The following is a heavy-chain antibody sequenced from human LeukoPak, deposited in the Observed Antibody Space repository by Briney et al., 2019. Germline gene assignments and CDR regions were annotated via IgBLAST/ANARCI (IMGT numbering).Heavy chain of an antibody. J-gene: IGHJ5*02. D-gene: IGHD6-19*01. CDR3: ARDWEQWLVLGVWFDP. Sequence: SETLSLTCTVSGGSISSYYWSWIRQPAGKGLEWIGRIYTSGSTNYNPSLKSRVTMSVDTSKNQFSLKLSSVTAADTAVYYCARDWEQWLVLGVWFDPWAREPWSPSPQ. CDR1: GGSISSYY. V-gene: IGHV4-4*07. CDR2: IYTSGST.